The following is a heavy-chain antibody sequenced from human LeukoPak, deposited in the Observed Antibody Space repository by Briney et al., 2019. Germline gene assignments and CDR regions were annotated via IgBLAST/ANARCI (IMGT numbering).Heavy chain of an antibody. J-gene: IGHJ4*02. CDR3: AKEADIVATILRPHFDY. CDR1: GGTFSSYG. V-gene: IGHV3-33*06. CDR2: IWYDGSNK. D-gene: IGHD5-12*01. Sequence: SCKSSGGTFSSYGMHWVRQAPGKGLEWVAVIWYDGSNKYYADSVKGRFTISRDNSKNTLYLQMNSLRAEDTAVYYCAKEADIVATILRPHFDYWGQGTLVTVSS.